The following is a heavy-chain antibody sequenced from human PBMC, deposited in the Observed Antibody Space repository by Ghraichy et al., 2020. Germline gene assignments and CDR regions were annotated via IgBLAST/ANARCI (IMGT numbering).Heavy chain of an antibody. Sequence: SVKVSCKASGGTFSSYAISWVRQAPGQGLEWMGGIIPIFGTANYAQKFQGRVTITADESTSTAYMELSSLRSEDTAVYYCARVPRLKDDSSDYWGQGTLVTVSS. V-gene: IGHV1-69*13. J-gene: IGHJ4*02. CDR2: IIPIFGTA. CDR1: GGTFSSYA. D-gene: IGHD3-22*01. CDR3: ARVPRLKDDSSDY.